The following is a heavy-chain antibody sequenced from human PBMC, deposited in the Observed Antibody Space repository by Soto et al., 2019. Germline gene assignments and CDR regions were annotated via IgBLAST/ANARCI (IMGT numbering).Heavy chain of an antibody. CDR2: INPSGGST. D-gene: IGHD2-2*01. V-gene: IGHV1-46*01. Sequence: ASVKVSCKASGYTFTSYYMHWVRQALGQGLEWMGIINPSGGSTNYAQKLQGRVTMTTDTSTSTAYMELRSLRSDDTAVYYCARWGYCSSTSCYDYWGQGTLVTVSS. CDR1: GYTFTSYY. CDR3: ARWGYCSSTSCYDY. J-gene: IGHJ4*02.